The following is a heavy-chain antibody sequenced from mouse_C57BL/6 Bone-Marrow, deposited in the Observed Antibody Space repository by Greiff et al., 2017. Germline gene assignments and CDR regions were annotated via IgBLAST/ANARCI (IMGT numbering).Heavy chain of an antibody. CDR1: GYTFTSYW. Sequence: QVQLQQPGAELVKPGASVKLSCKASGYTFTSYWMQWVKQRPGQGLEWIGEIDPSDSYTNYNQKFKGKATLTVDTSSSTAYMQLSSLTSEDSAVYYCARRGYYYGSSHWYFDVWGTGTTVTVSS. CDR2: IDPSDSYT. J-gene: IGHJ1*03. D-gene: IGHD1-1*01. V-gene: IGHV1-50*01. CDR3: ARRGYYYGSSHWYFDV.